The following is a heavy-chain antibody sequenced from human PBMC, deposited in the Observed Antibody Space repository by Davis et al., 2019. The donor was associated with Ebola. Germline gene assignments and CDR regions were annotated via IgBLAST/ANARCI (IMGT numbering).Heavy chain of an antibody. Sequence: PGGSLRLSCAASGFTFSSYSMNWVRQAPGKGLEWVSSISSSSSYIYYADSVKGRFTISRDNAKNSLYLQMNSLRAEDTAVYYCARERDYYDSSGYYWGQGTLVTVSS. V-gene: IGHV3-21*01. D-gene: IGHD3-22*01. CDR1: GFTFSSYS. J-gene: IGHJ4*02. CDR2: ISSSSSYI. CDR3: ARERDYYDSSGYY.